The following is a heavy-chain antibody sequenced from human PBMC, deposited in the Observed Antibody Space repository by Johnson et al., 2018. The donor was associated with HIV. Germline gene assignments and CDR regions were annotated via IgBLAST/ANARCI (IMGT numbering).Heavy chain of an antibody. J-gene: IGHJ3*02. CDR1: GFTFSSYG. CDR3: ARVREGRENAVNI. D-gene: IGHD3-10*01. Sequence: QVQLVESGGGVVQPGGSLRLSCAASGFTFSSYGMHWVRQAPGKGLEWVAFIRYDGSTKYYADSVKCRFTISRDNSKNTLFLQMNGPRVEDTAVYYCARVREGRENAVNIWGQGTMVTVSS. CDR2: IRYDGSTK. V-gene: IGHV3-30*02.